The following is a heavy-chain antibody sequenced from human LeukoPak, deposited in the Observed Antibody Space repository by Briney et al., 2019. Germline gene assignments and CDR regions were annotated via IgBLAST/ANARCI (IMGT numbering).Heavy chain of an antibody. CDR2: MNQDGSAI. Sequence: GGSLRLSCAASGFTFSRHWMSWVRQAPGKGLERVAHMNQDGSAIYSIDSVRGRFTISRDNDKNSLYLHMSGLTVADTAVYYCARTGRGHPEDYFDYWGQGTLVTVSS. V-gene: IGHV3-7*01. J-gene: IGHJ4*02. CDR3: ARTGRGHPEDYFDY. D-gene: IGHD2-15*01. CDR1: GFTFSRHW.